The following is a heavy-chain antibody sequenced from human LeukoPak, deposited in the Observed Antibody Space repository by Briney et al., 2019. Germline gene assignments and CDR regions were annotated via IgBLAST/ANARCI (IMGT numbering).Heavy chain of an antibody. CDR1: GGSISSSYY. Sequence: SETLSLTCTVSGGSISSSYYWGWIRQPPGKGLEWIGSIYYSGSTYYNPSLKSRVTISVDTSKNQFSLKLSSVTAADTAVYYCARPGSYNWFDPWGQGTLVTVSS. CDR2: IYYSGST. J-gene: IGHJ5*02. CDR3: ARPGSYNWFDP. D-gene: IGHD3-10*01. V-gene: IGHV4-39*01.